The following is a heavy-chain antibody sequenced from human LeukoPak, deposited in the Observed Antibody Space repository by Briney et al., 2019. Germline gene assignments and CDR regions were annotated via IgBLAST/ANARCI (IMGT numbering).Heavy chain of an antibody. Sequence: SETLSLTCTVSGGSISSYYWSWIRQPPGKGLEWIGYIYYSGSTNYNPSLKGRVTISVDTSKNQFSLKLSSVTAADTAVYYCASSVRSTSYVYWGQGTLVTVSS. V-gene: IGHV4-59*01. CDR2: IYYSGST. J-gene: IGHJ4*02. D-gene: IGHD3-16*01. CDR1: GGSISSYY. CDR3: ASSVRSTSYVY.